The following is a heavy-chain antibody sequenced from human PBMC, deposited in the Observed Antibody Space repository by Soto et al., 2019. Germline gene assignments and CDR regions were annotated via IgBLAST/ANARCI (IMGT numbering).Heavy chain of an antibody. Sequence: EVQLVESGGGLIQPGGSLRLSCAASGFTVSSNYMSWVRQAPGKGLEWVSVIYSGGSTYYADSVKGRFTISRDNSKNTRYLQMNSLRAEDTAVYYCASTGMVIYYYYGMDVWGQGTTVTVSS. D-gene: IGHD2-8*01. V-gene: IGHV3-53*01. CDR1: GFTVSSNY. CDR3: ASTGMVIYYYYGMDV. J-gene: IGHJ6*02. CDR2: IYSGGST.